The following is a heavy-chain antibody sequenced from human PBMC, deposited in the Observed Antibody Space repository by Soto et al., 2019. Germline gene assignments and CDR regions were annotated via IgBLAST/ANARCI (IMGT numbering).Heavy chain of an antibody. J-gene: IGHJ5*02. CDR3: ARAYLTGTTPPYNWFDR. D-gene: IGHD1-7*01. V-gene: IGHV4-34*01. Sequence: QVQLLQWGTGALKPSETLSLTCTVHGGSLGGYYWNWIRQSPGKALEWIGEVSHVDSTNYNPSLKGRATISLDTPKNQFSLKLTAMPAADTAVYYCARAYLTGTTPPYNWFDRWGQGTLVTVSS. CDR1: GGSLGGYY. CDR2: VSHVDST.